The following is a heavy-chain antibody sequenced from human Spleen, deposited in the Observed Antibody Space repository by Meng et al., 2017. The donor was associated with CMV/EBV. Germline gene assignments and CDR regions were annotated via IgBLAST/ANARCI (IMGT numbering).Heavy chain of an antibody. J-gene: IGHJ2*01. CDR3: ARVGWRQWSFDL. Sequence: QRRLPGPGPGLVKPSQTLSLTCTASGGSIRSGDYYWSWIRQPPGKGLELIGHIYYSGSTSYNPSLKSRVTISVDTSNNQFSLKLSSVTAADTAVYYCARVGWRQWSFDLWGRGTLVTVSS. CDR1: GGSIRSGDYY. CDR2: IYYSGST. V-gene: IGHV4-30-4*01. D-gene: IGHD5-18*01.